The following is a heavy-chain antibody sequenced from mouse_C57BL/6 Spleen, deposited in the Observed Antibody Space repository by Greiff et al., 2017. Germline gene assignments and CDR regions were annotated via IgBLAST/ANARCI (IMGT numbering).Heavy chain of an antibody. CDR3: SSEGLTGSALFDY. CDR1: GYTFTDYY. D-gene: IGHD4-1*01. CDR2: IYPGSGNT. Sequence: QVQLQQSGAELVRPGASVKLSCKASGYTFTDYYINWVKQRPGQGLEWISRIYPGSGNTYYTEKFNGKATLTADKSSSTAYMQLSSLTTEDSSVYFCSSEGLTGSALFDYWGQGTTLTVSS. J-gene: IGHJ2*01. V-gene: IGHV1-76*01.